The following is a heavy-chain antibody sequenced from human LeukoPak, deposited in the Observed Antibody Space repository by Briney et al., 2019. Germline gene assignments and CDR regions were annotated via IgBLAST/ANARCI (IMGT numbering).Heavy chain of an antibody. V-gene: IGHV4-34*01. Sequence: SETLSLTCAVYGGSFSGYYWSWLRQPPGKGLEWIGEINHSGSTNYNPSLKSRVTISVDTSKNQFSLKLSSVTAADTAVYYCARRVVPAYFDYWGQGTLVTVSS. CDR3: ARRVVPAYFDY. CDR2: INHSGST. CDR1: GGSFSGYY. D-gene: IGHD2-2*01. J-gene: IGHJ4*02.